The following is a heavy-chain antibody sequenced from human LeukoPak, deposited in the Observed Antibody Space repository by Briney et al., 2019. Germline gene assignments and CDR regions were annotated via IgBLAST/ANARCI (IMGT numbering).Heavy chain of an antibody. J-gene: IGHJ4*02. CDR3: AKDRGRYYDSNGYYRGYYFDS. D-gene: IGHD3-22*01. Sequence: GGSLRLSCAASGFTFSTYAVNWVRQAPGKGLEWVSAITGSGGATYYAASVKGRFTIYRDNSKNPLYLQMSSLRAEDTAVYYCAKDRGRYYDSNGYYRGYYFDSWGQGILVTVST. CDR1: GFTFSTYA. CDR2: ITGSGGAT. V-gene: IGHV3-23*01.